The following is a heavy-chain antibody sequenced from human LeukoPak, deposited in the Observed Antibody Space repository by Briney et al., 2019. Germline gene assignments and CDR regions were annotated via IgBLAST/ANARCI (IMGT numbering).Heavy chain of an antibody. D-gene: IGHD3-22*01. Sequence: PGGSLRLSCAASGFTFSSYEMNWVRQATGKGLEWVSYISSSGSTIYYADSVKGRFTIARDNAKNSLYLQMNSLRAKDTDLYYCARGPYDTYYYDSRARFDNWGEGTLVTVSS. CDR2: ISSSGSTI. CDR1: GFTFSSYE. CDR3: ARGPYDTYYYDSRARFDN. V-gene: IGHV3-48*03. J-gene: IGHJ4*02.